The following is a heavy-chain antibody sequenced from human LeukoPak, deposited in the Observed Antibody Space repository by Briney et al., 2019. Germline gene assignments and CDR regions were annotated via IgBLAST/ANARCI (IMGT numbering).Heavy chain of an antibody. CDR3: ARHRGSGSYYRDWSDP. V-gene: IGHV5-51*01. Sequence: GESLKISCKGSGYSFTSYWIGWVRQMPGKGLEWMGIIYPGDSDTRYSPSFQGQVTISADKSISTAYLQWSSLKASDTAMYYCARHRGSGSYYRDWSDPWGQGTLVTVSS. J-gene: IGHJ5*02. D-gene: IGHD3-10*01. CDR1: GYSFTSYW. CDR2: IYPGDSDT.